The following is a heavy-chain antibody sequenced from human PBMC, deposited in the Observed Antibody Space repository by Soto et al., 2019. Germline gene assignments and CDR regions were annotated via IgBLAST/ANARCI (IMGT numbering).Heavy chain of an antibody. D-gene: IGHD3-10*01. CDR2: INPSGGST. V-gene: IGHV1-46*03. J-gene: IGHJ5*01. CDR1: GYTFTSYY. CDR3: AWVAVGSGNYYLWFDL. Sequence: ASVKVSCKASGYTFTSYYMQWVRPSPGQGLEWMGIINPSGGSTSYAQKFQGRVTMTRDTSTSTVYMELSSLRSEDTAVYYCAWVAVGSGNYYLWFDLWGQGSLVTVSA.